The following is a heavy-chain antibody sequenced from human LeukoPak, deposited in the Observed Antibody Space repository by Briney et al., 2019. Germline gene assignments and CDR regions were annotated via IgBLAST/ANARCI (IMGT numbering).Heavy chain of an antibody. J-gene: IGHJ4*02. D-gene: IGHD1-26*01. CDR1: GFTFSDYY. CDR2: ISSSGSTI. CDR3: ARDSGSYYLGFDY. Sequence: AESLTLSCAASGFTFSDYYMSWIRQAPGKGLEWVSYISSSGSTIYYACSVKGRFTISRDNAKNSLYLQMNSLRAEDTAVYYCARDSGSYYLGFDYWGQGTLVTVSS. V-gene: IGHV3-11*04.